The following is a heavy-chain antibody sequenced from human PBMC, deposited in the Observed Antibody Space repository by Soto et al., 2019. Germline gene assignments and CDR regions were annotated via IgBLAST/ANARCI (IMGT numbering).Heavy chain of an antibody. CDR3: ARGSRNYCDY. J-gene: IGHJ4*02. V-gene: IGHV1-18*01. CDR1: GYTFTDYG. CDR2: ITPYNGDT. Sequence: QVQLVQSGAEVKKPGASVKVSCKASGYTFTDYGITWVRQAPGQGLEWMGWITPYNGDTNYARKFQGRITMTTDTSTDTGYMDLRSLISDYTAVYYCARGSRNYCDYWGQGTLVTVYS.